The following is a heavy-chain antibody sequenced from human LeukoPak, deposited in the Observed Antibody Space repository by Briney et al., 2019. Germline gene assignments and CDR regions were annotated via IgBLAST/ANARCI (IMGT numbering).Heavy chain of an antibody. CDR1: GFTFSIYA. Sequence: GESLRPTCAASGFTFSIYAMSWVRQAPGKGLEWVSVIYSGGITYSADSVKGRFTISRDKSKNTVYLQMNSLRAEDTAVYYCARAPSYDYGMDVWGPGTTVTVSS. J-gene: IGHJ6*02. V-gene: IGHV3-23*03. CDR2: IYSGGIT. D-gene: IGHD2/OR15-2a*01. CDR3: ARAPSYDYGMDV.